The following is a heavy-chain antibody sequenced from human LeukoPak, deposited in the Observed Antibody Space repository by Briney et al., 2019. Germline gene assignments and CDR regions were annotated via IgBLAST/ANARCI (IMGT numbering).Heavy chain of an antibody. Sequence: ASVKVSCKASGYTFTSYGISWVRQAPGQGLEWMGWISAYNGNTNYAQKLQGRVTMTTDTSTSTAYMELRSLRSDDTAVYYCARDPTIVGASVGYYYYGMDVWGQGTTVTVSS. D-gene: IGHD1-26*01. CDR2: ISAYNGNT. J-gene: IGHJ6*02. V-gene: IGHV1-18*01. CDR1: GYTFTSYG. CDR3: ARDPTIVGASVGYYYYGMDV.